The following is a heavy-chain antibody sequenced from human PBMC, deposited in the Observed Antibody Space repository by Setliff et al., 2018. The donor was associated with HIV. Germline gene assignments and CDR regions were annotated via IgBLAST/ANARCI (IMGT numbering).Heavy chain of an antibody. D-gene: IGHD3-10*01. CDR3: TTDEVTMVRGMLYFFNY. Sequence: GGSLRLSCAASGFTFSNAWMSWVRQAPGKGLEWVGRIKSKTDGGTTDYAAPVKGRFTISRDDSKDTVYLQMNSLQVDDTGVYYCTTDEVTMVRGMLYFFNYWGQGALVTVSS. CDR1: GFTFSNAW. CDR2: IKSKTDGGTT. J-gene: IGHJ4*02. V-gene: IGHV3-15*01.